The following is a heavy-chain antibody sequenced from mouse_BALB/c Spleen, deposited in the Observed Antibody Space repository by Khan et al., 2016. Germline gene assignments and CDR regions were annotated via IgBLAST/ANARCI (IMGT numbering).Heavy chain of an antibody. J-gene: IGHJ1*01. CDR3: ASGKCLRYWYFDG. D-gene: IGHD1-1*01. V-gene: IGHV1-87*01. Sequence: QVQLQQSGAELARPGASVKLSCKASGYTFTSYWMQWVKQRPGQGLEWIGAIYPGDGDTRYTQKFKGKATLTADKSSSTAYMQLSSLASEDSAVYYCASGKCLRYWYFDGWGAGTTVTVSS. CDR1: GYTFTSYW. CDR2: IYPGDGDT.